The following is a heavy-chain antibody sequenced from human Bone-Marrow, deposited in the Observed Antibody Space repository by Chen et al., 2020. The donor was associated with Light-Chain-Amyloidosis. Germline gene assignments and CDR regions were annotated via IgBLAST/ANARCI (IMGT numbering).Heavy chain of an antibody. D-gene: IGHD6-19*01. CDR3: AKRGSYYYYGMDV. CDR2: ISGGDT. J-gene: IGHJ6*02. V-gene: IGHV3-23*04. Sequence: EVLLVESVGGLVQPGGSLRLSCAASGFTLSNYAMDWVRQAPGKGLEWVSSISGGDTYNANSVKGRFTVSRDDSGNTLYLQMNSLRAEDTAVYYCAKRGSYYYYGMDVWGQGTTVTVSS. CDR1: GFTLSNYA.